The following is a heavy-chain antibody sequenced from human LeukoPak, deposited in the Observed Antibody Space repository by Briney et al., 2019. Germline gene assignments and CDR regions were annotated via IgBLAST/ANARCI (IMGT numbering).Heavy chain of an antibody. CDR2: ISGSGGST. Sequence: GGSLRLSCAASGFTFTNCAMSWVRQAPGKGLEWVSAISGSGGSTYYADSVKGRFTISRDNSKNTLYLQMNSLRAEDTAVYYCAKVEVGATKRYYFDYWGQGTLVTVSS. CDR1: GFTFTNCA. CDR3: AKVEVGATKRYYFDY. J-gene: IGHJ4*02. D-gene: IGHD1-26*01. V-gene: IGHV3-23*01.